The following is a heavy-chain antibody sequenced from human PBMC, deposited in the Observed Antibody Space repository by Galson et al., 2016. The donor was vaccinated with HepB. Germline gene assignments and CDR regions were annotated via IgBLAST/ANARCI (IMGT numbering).Heavy chain of an antibody. CDR3: ARDRLGGRPTYYYYYDMDV. CDR2: IWSEGSIK. D-gene: IGHD2-15*01. J-gene: IGHJ6*02. Sequence: SLRLSCAASGFTFSNYGMHWVRQAPGKGLEWVALIWSEGSIKHNADSVKGRFTISRDNSESTVYLQMNSLRVEDTAVYYCARDRLGGRPTYYYYYDMDVWGQGTTVTVSS. V-gene: IGHV3-33*01. CDR1: GFTFSNYG.